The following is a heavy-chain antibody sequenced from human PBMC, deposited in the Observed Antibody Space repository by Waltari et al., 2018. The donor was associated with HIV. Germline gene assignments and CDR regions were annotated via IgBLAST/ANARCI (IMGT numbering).Heavy chain of an antibody. J-gene: IGHJ5*02. D-gene: IGHD3-22*01. Sequence: EVQLLESGGGLVHPGESLRLSCAAAGFTFSSYAMSWVRQTPGKGLGWVSGITASGGITYYAYSRKGRLTISIDNSKNTLYLQMNSLRADDTAVYYCANIPPHSRGRGWFDPWGQGTLVTVSS. CDR1: GFTFSSYA. CDR2: ITASGGIT. V-gene: IGHV3-23*01. CDR3: ANIPPHSRGRGWFDP.